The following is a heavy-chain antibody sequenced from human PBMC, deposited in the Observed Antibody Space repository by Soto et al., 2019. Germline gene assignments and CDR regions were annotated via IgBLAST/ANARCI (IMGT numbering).Heavy chain of an antibody. CDR3: ARSNYYDSSGYYYFREGKYYFDY. Sequence: ESGPTLVNPTETLTLTCTVSGFSLINARMGVSWIREPPGNALEWVSHIFSNDEKSYSTSLKSRLTISKDTSKSQVVLTMTNMDPVDTATYYCARSNYYDSSGYYYFREGKYYFDYWGQGTLVTVSS. CDR2: IFSNDEK. D-gene: IGHD3-22*01. V-gene: IGHV2-26*01. J-gene: IGHJ4*02. CDR1: GFSLINARMG.